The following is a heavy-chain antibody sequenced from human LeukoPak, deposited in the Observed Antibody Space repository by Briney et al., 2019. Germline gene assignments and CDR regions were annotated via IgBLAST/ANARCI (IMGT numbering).Heavy chain of an antibody. J-gene: IGHJ3*02. CDR2: IHYSGST. D-gene: IGHD3/OR15-3a*01. CDR1: GGSITNYY. V-gene: IGHV4-59*12. Sequence: SETLSLTCTVSGGSITNYYWSWIRQPPGKGLEWIGYIHYSGSTKYKSSLKSRVTISVDTSKNQFSLQLNSVTPEDTAVYYCARGGLISLANTPLGAFDIWGQGTMVSVSS. CDR3: ARGGLISLANTPLGAFDI.